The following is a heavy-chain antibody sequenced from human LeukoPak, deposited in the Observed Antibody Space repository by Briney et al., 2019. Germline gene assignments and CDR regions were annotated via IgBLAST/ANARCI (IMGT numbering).Heavy chain of an antibody. CDR1: GGSINSGRYS. Sequence: SQTLSLTCTVSGGSINSGRYSWTWIRQPAGKGLEWIGRIHISGSTHYTPSLKSRVTISIDTSKNEFYLKLSSVTAADTDVYYCARADRSGYFGNVVAFDIWGQGTMVTVSS. V-gene: IGHV4-61*02. CDR3: ARADRSGYFGNVVAFDI. D-gene: IGHD3-22*01. CDR2: IHISGST. J-gene: IGHJ3*02.